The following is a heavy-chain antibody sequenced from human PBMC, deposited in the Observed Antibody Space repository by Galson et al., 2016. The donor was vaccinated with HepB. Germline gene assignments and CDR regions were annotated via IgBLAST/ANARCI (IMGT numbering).Heavy chain of an antibody. Sequence: SLRLSCAASGFTVSTNYMSWVRQAPGKGLEWVSVIYGGGSTTYADSVKGRFTISRHNSKNTLYLQMNGLRTEDTAVYYCARDSDCSGGNCYFDSWGQGTLVTVSS. V-gene: IGHV3-53*04. D-gene: IGHD2-15*01. CDR3: ARDSDCSGGNCYFDS. CDR2: IYGGGST. J-gene: IGHJ4*03. CDR1: GFTVSTNY.